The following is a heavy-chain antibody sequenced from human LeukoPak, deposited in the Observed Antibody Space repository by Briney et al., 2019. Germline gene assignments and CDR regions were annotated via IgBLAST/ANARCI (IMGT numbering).Heavy chain of an antibody. D-gene: IGHD3-10*01. CDR3: ARRDGSGSSHRYWYFDL. CDR1: GGSISSSSYY. Sequence: SETLSLTCTVSGGSISSSSYYWGWIRQPPGKELEWIGSIYYSGSTYYNPSLKSRVTISVDTSKNQFSLKLSSVTAADTAVYYCARRDGSGSSHRYWYFDLWGRGTPVTVSS. V-gene: IGHV4-39*01. J-gene: IGHJ2*01. CDR2: IYYSGST.